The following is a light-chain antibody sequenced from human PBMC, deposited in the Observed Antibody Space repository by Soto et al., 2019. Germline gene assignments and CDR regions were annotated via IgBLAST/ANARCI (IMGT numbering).Light chain of an antibody. CDR1: QSVRSSY. J-gene: IGKJ1*01. V-gene: IGKV3-20*01. CDR2: GVS. CDR3: QQYGNSPRT. Sequence: EIVLTQSPGTLSLSPGERATLSCRASQSVRSSYLAWYQQKLGQAPRLLIYGVSNRVTGIPDRFSGSGSGTDFTLTISSLESEDFEVYYCQQYGNSPRTFGQGTKVEIK.